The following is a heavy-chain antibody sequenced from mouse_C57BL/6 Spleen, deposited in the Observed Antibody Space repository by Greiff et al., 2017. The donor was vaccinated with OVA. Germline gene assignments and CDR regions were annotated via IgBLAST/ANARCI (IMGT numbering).Heavy chain of an antibody. CDR3: ARRLLRLEEGFAY. J-gene: IGHJ3*01. CDR1: GYAFTNYL. CDR2: INPGSGGT. Sequence: QVQLKQSGAELVRPGTSVKVSCKASGYAFTNYLIEWVKQRPGQGLEWIGVINPGSGGTNYNEKFKGKATLTADKSSSTAYMQLSSLTSEDSAVYFCARRLLRLEEGFAYWGQGTLVTVSA. D-gene: IGHD1-1*01. V-gene: IGHV1-54*01.